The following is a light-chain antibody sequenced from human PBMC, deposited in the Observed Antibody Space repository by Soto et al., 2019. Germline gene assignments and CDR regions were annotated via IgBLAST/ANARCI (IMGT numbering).Light chain of an antibody. CDR1: QGISSY. V-gene: IGKV1-8*01. Sequence: AIRMTQSPSSFSASTGDRVTITCRASQGISSYLAWYQQKPGKAPKLLIYAASTLQSGVPSRFSGSGSGTDVTLTISCLQSEDFATYYCQQYDSYPQTFGQGTKVEIK. CDR3: QQYDSYPQT. CDR2: AAS. J-gene: IGKJ1*01.